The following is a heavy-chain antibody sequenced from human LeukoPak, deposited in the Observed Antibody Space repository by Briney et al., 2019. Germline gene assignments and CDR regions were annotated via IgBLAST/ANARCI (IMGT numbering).Heavy chain of an antibody. CDR3: ARARDVLLWLGATPGWFDP. Sequence: GASVKVSCKASGYTFTSYGISWVRQAPGQGLEWMGWISAYNGNTNYAQKLQGRVTMTTDTSTSTAYMELRSLRSDDTAVYYCARARDVLLWLGATPGWFDPWGQGTLVTVSS. D-gene: IGHD3-10*01. CDR2: ISAYNGNT. CDR1: GYTFTSYG. V-gene: IGHV1-18*01. J-gene: IGHJ5*02.